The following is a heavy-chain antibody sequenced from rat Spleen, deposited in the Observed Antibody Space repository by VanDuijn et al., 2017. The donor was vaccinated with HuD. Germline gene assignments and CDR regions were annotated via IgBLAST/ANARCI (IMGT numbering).Heavy chain of an antibody. CDR2: ISNGGGKT. J-gene: IGHJ2*01. V-gene: IGHV5-25*01. Sequence: EVQLVESGGGLVQPGRSLKLSCAASGFTFSKYDMAWVRQSPTNGLEWVASISNGGGKTYYRDSVQGRFTISRDNAKSNLYLQMDSLRSEDTATYYCARDSTYASLDYWGQGVTVTVSS. D-gene: IGHD1-2*01. CDR1: GFTFSKYD. CDR3: ARDSTYASLDY.